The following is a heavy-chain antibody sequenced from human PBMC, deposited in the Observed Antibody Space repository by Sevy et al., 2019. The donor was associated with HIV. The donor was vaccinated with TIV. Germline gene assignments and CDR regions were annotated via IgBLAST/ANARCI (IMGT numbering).Heavy chain of an antibody. CDR3: ARSIAVAGRGKNWWFDP. D-gene: IGHD6-19*01. CDR1: GFTFSDYY. J-gene: IGHJ5*02. V-gene: IGHV3-11*01. CDR2: VSSSGSTI. Sequence: GGSLRLSCAASGFTFSDYYMSWIRQAPGKGLEWVSYVSSSGSTIDYADSVKGRFTISRDNAKNSLYLQMNSLRAEDRAVYYCARSIAVAGRGKNWWFDPWGQGTLVTVSS.